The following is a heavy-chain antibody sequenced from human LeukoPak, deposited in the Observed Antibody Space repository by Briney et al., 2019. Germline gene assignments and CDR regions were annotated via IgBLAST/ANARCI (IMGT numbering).Heavy chain of an antibody. CDR1: GFTFSSYA. V-gene: IGHV3-23*01. Sequence: GGSLRLSCAASGFTFSSYAMSWVRQAPGKGLEWVSGISSGGSTYYADSVKGRFTISRDISKNTLYLQMNSLRAEYTAVYYCAKDIYIYGYAYYFDSWGQGTLVTVSS. CDR2: ISSGGST. J-gene: IGHJ4*02. CDR3: AKDIYIYGYAYYFDS. D-gene: IGHD3-16*01.